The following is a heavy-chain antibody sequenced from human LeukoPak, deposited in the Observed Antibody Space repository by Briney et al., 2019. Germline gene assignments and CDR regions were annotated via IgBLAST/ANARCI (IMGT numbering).Heavy chain of an antibody. CDR1: GFTFSSYA. J-gene: IGHJ4*02. CDR2: ISGGGGNT. V-gene: IGHV3-23*01. CDR3: AKDQGYGSGSYFDY. Sequence: PGGSLRLSCAASGFTFSSYAMSWVRQAPGKGLEWVSGISGGGGNTYYADPVKGRFTISRDNSKNTLYLQMNSLRAEDTAVYYCAKDQGYGSGSYFDYWGQRTLVTVSS. D-gene: IGHD3-10*01.